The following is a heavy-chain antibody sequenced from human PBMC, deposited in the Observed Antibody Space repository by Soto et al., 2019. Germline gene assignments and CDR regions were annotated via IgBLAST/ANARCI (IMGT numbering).Heavy chain of an antibody. CDR1: GFTFSSFE. V-gene: IGHV3-48*03. CDR2: ITSSGRTM. Sequence: EVQLVESGGGLVQPGGSLRLSGAASGFTFSSFEMNWVRQAPGRGLEWIAFITSSGRTMSYADSVKGRFTISRDNAGNSLSLQMNTLRAEDTAIYFCVRQAFSYSYSHPYFFVYWGQGALVTVSS. J-gene: IGHJ4*02. CDR3: VRQAFSYSYSHPYFFVY. D-gene: IGHD5-18*01.